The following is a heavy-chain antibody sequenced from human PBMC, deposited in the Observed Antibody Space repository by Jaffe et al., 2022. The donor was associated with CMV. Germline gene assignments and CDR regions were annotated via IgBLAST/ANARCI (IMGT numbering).Heavy chain of an antibody. CDR1: GYTFSNYY. CDR3: AREGGRARAVFDL. V-gene: IGHV1-46*01. D-gene: IGHD6-6*01. Sequence: QVQMVQSGAEVKKPGASVKVSCTASGYTFSNYYMHWVRQAPGQGLEWVGIINPSGTRTNYAQKFEGRVTMTRDTSTSTVYMELSKLRSDDTAVYYCAREGGRARAVFDLWGQGTPVTVSS. J-gene: IGHJ4*02. CDR2: INPSGTRT.